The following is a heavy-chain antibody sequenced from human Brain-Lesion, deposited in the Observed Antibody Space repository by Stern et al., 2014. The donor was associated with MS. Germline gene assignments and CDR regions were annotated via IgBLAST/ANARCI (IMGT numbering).Heavy chain of an antibody. CDR1: GGSISSGGYY. CDR3: ARGRVVPGFQYYATDV. J-gene: IGHJ6*02. D-gene: IGHD2-2*01. Sequence: VQLVESGPGLVKPSQTLSLSCTVSGGSISSGGYYWSWIRQPAGKGLEWIGRIFNSGSTSYNPPLKSRVTISIDTSKNHFSLRLNSMTAADTAVYYCARGRVVPGFQYYATDVWGQGTTVIVSS. CDR2: IFNSGST. V-gene: IGHV4-61*02.